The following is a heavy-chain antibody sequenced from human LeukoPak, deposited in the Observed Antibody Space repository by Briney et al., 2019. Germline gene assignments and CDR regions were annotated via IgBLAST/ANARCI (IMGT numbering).Heavy chain of an antibody. Sequence: GGSLRLSCAASGFTFSSYEMNWVHQAPGKGLEWVSYIRYDGSNKYEADSLKGRFTISRDNSKNTLYLQMNSLTVEDTALYYCAKDRGSVVITPPDFWGQGTLVTVSS. CDR2: IRYDGSNK. CDR3: AKDRGSVVITPPDF. D-gene: IGHD3-22*01. CDR1: GFTFSSYE. V-gene: IGHV3-30*02. J-gene: IGHJ4*02.